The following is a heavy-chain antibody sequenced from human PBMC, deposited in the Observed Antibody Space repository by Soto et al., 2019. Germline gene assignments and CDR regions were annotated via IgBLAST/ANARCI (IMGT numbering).Heavy chain of an antibody. CDR1: GFTFSSYA. CDR3: ARVHGARFGMDV. V-gene: IGHV3-30-3*01. J-gene: IGHJ6*02. CDR2: ISYDGSNK. Sequence: QVQLVESGGGVVQPGRSLRLSCAASGFTFSSYAMHWVRQAPGKGLEWVAVISYDGSNKYYADSVKGRFTISRDNSKNTLYLQMNSLRAEDTAVYDCARVHGARFGMDVWGQGTTVTVSS. D-gene: IGHD4-17*01.